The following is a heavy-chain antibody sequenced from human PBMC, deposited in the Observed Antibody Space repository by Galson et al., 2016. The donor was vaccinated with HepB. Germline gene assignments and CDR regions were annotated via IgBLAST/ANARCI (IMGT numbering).Heavy chain of an antibody. Sequence: SETLSLTCTISGASINSDYWSWVRQLPGKRLEWIGYIYYTGSTRYNPSLKSRVTITTDTSKNHFSLKLSPVTAADTAVYYCARLDWSGYILDYWGQGTLVPVSS. V-gene: IGHV4-59*01. CDR3: ARLDWSGYILDY. CDR1: GASINSDY. J-gene: IGHJ4*02. CDR2: IYYTGST. D-gene: IGHD3-3*01.